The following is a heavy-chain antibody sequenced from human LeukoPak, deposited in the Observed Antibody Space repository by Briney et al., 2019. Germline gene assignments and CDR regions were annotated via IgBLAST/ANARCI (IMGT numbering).Heavy chain of an antibody. CDR2: INNDGSST. CDR3: ARGQGHGFDI. J-gene: IGHJ3*02. Sequence: GGSLRLSCAASGFTFSSYWMHWVRQAPGKGLVWVSGINNDGSSTKYADSVKGRFTISRDNAKNTLYLPTNSLRADDTAVYYCARGQGHGFDIWGQGTMVTVSS. V-gene: IGHV3-74*01. CDR1: GFTFSSYW.